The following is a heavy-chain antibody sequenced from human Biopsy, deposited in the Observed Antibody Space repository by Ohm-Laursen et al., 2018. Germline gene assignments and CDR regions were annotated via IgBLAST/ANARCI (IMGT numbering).Heavy chain of an antibody. CDR1: GFSLSARGMC. CDR2: VDWDDYK. V-gene: IGHV2-70*11. D-gene: IGHD6-13*01. CDR3: ARTPILIVSAGLVYRHQRHLQGMDV. J-gene: IGHJ6*02. Sequence: TQTLTLTCSFSGFSLSARGMCVSWIRQAPGKALEWLARVDWDDYKDYSASLQTKLSISKDTSNDQAVLTVNNVDPADTATYYCARTPILIVSAGLVYRHQRHLQGMDVWGQGIAVTVS.